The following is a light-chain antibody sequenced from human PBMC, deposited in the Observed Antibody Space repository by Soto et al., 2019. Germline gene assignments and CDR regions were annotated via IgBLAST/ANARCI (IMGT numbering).Light chain of an antibody. CDR3: QQYNTFWT. V-gene: IGKV1-5*01. J-gene: IGKJ1*01. Sequence: DRVTITCRASQSITTFLAWYQQKPGKAPQILIYDASSLETGVPSRFSGSGSGTEFTLTISSLQPDDVATYYCQQYNTFWTFGQGTRWIS. CDR2: DAS. CDR1: QSITTF.